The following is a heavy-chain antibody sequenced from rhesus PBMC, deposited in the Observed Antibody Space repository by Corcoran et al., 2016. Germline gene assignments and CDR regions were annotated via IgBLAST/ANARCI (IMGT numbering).Heavy chain of an antibody. D-gene: IGHD3-9*01. CDR1: GFTFGSYG. CDR3: ATGTRNAFDF. CDR2: ISTGGGST. Sequence: EVQLVESGGGLVQPGGSLRLSCAASGFTFGSYGMHWARQGPGKGLEWVSAISTGGGSTWYKDSVKGRCTISRENAKNTLYLQMDSLRAEDTAVYYCATGTRNAFDFWGQGLRVTVSS. V-gene: IGHV3-8*01. J-gene: IGHJ3*01.